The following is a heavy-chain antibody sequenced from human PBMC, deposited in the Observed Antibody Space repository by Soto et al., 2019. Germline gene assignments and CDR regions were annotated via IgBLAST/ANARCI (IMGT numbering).Heavy chain of an antibody. Sequence: PSETLSLTCTVSGGSISSGGYYWSWIRQHPGKGLEWIGYIYYSGSTYYNPSLKSRVTISVDTSKNQFSLKLSSVTAADTAVYYCARDRRQRNWFDPWCQGTLVTVSS. J-gene: IGHJ5*02. V-gene: IGHV4-31*03. CDR3: ARDRRQRNWFDP. D-gene: IGHD6-6*01. CDR2: IYYSGST. CDR1: GGSISSGGYY.